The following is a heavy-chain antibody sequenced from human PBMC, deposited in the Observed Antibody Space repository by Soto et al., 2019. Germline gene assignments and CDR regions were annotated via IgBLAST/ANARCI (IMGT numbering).Heavy chain of an antibody. J-gene: IGHJ4*02. CDR3: ARSVEGHFDY. Sequence: EVQLVESGGDLVQRGGSLRLSCAASGFTFSIYSMNWVRQAPGKGLEWFSYITSDTKTIKYADSVKGRFTISRDNAKSSVLLQMNRLRDEDTAVYYCARSVEGHFDYWGQGTVVTVSS. V-gene: IGHV3-48*02. CDR1: GFTFSIYS. CDR2: ITSDTKTI. D-gene: IGHD6-19*01.